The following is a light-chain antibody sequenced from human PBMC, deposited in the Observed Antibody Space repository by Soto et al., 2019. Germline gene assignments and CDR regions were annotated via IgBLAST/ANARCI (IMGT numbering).Light chain of an antibody. J-gene: IGKJ4*01. CDR3: QQRSNWPLT. CDR2: EAS. V-gene: IGKV3-11*01. Sequence: EIVLTQSPATLSLSPGETATLSCRASQSVGSHLAWYQQKPGQAPRIVIYEASNRATGIPGRFSGRGSGTDFTLTLSSLEPEDFAIYYCQQRSNWPLTFGGGTKVEI. CDR1: QSVGSH.